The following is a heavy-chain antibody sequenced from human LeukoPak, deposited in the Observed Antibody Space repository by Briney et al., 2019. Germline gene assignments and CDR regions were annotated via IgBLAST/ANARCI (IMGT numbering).Heavy chain of an antibody. CDR1: GGSISSYY. Sequence: SETLSLTCTVSGGSISSYYWSWIRQPPGKGLEWIGYIYYSGSTNYNPSLKSRVTMSVDTSKNQFSLKLTSVTAADTAVYYCARVGFIWPHYFFDYWGQGTLVTVSS. V-gene: IGHV4-59*08. CDR3: ARVGFIWPHYFFDY. CDR2: IYYSGST. D-gene: IGHD1-26*01. J-gene: IGHJ4*02.